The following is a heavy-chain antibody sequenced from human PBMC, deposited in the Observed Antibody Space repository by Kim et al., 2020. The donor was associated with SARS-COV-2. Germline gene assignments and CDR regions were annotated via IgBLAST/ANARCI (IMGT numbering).Heavy chain of an antibody. V-gene: IGHV1-46*01. CDR3: ARVGEGLWFGEAMGFSGMDV. Sequence: ASVKVSCKASGYTFTSYYMHWVRQAPGQGLEWMGIINPSGGSTSYAQKFQGRVTMTRDTSTSTVYMELSSLRSEDTAVYYCARVGEGLWFGEAMGFSGMDVGGQGTTVTVSS. D-gene: IGHD3-10*01. J-gene: IGHJ6*02. CDR2: INPSGGST. CDR1: GYTFTSYY.